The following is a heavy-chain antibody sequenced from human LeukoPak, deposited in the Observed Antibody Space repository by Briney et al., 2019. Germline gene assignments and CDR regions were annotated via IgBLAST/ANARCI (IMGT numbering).Heavy chain of an antibody. J-gene: IGHJ6*03. V-gene: IGHV1-8*03. CDR2: MNPNSGNT. D-gene: IGHD2-2*01. CDR1: GYTFTSYY. CDR3: ARSYCSSTSCFLDYYYMDV. Sequence: ASVKVSCKASGYTFTSYYMHWVRQAPGQGLEWMGWMNPNSGNTGYAQKFQGRVTITRNTSISTAYMELSSLRSEDTAVYYCARSYCSSTSCFLDYYYMDVWGKGTTVTVSS.